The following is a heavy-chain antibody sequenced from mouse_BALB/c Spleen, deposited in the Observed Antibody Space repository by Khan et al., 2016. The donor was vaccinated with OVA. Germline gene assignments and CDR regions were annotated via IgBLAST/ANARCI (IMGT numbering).Heavy chain of an antibody. D-gene: IGHD2-4*01. CDR1: GFSLTSYG. V-gene: IGHV2-6*02. CDR3: ARNTHMMTTEIDY. CDR2: IWSDGKT. J-gene: IGHJ4*01. Sequence: QVQLKESGPGLVAPSQSLSITCTVSGFSLTSYGVHWVRQPPGKGLEWLVVIWSDGKTTYNSNLKSRLSISKDNSKSQVFLKMNSLQTDDTAMYDCARNTHMMTTEIDYWGQGTSVTVSS.